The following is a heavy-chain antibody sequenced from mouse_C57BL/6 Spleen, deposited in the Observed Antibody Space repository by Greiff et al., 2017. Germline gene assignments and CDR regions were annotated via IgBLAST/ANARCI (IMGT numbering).Heavy chain of an antibody. CDR3: AREGGYDAMDD. D-gene: IGHD3-3*01. CDR1: GYTFTSYG. J-gene: IGHJ4*01. Sequence: QVQLKESGAELARPGASVKLSCKASGYTFTSYGISWVKQRTGQGLEWIGEIYPRSGNTYYNEKFKGKATLTADKSSSTAYMELRSLTSEDSAVYFCAREGGYDAMDDWGQGTSVTVAS. CDR2: IYPRSGNT. V-gene: IGHV1-81*01.